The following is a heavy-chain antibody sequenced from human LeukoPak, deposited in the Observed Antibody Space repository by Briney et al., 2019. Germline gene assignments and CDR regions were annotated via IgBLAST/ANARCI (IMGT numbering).Heavy chain of an antibody. Sequence: ASVRVSCKASGYTFTGYYMHWVRQAPGQGLEWMGWINLNTGYTNYAQNFQGWVTMTRDTSISTAYMELSRLRSDDTAVHYWARSIAVTGRGTSWWFDPWGQGTLGSVSS. D-gene: IGHD6-19*01. CDR3: ARSIAVTGRGTSWWFDP. CDR2: INLNTGYT. V-gene: IGHV1-2*04. CDR1: GYTFTGYY. J-gene: IGHJ5*02.